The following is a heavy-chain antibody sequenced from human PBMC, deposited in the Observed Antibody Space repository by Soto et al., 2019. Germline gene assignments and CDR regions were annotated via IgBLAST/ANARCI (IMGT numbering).Heavy chain of an antibody. CDR1: GGSITTSTCY. J-gene: IGHJ4*02. Sequence: QLQLQESAPGLVKPSETLSLTCAVSGGSITTSTCYWVWIRQPPGKGLEWIGSIYLTGTTYYNPSLKSRVSISVDTSKNQFSLKVSSVTAADTAVYYCARQDSSRYYLSYFDYWGQGTLVTVSS. V-gene: IGHV4-39*01. CDR3: ARQDSSRYYLSYFDY. CDR2: IYLTGTT. D-gene: IGHD3-22*01.